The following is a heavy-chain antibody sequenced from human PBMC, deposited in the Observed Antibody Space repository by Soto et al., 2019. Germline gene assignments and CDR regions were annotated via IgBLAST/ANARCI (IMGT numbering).Heavy chain of an antibody. V-gene: IGHV3-23*05. J-gene: IGHJ4*02. CDR2: ISSNGAIT. CDR3: ARLPKGSLVTA. D-gene: IGHD2-21*02. Sequence: EVVLLESGRAFEQPGGSLRLSCAASGFPFVNFAMSWVRQAPGKGLEWISYISSNGAITYYADSVKGRFTVSRDNANNALFLQMNSLRDDDTATYYCARLPKGSLVTAWGQGARVTVSS. CDR1: GFPFVNFA.